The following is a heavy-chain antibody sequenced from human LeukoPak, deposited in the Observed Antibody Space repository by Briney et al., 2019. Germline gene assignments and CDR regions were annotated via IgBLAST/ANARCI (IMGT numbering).Heavy chain of an antibody. D-gene: IGHD1-7*01. Sequence: SVKVSCKASGGTFSSYAISWVRQAPGQGLEWMGGIIPIFGTANYAQKFQGRVTITTDESTSIAYMELSSLRSEDTAVYYCARDNYAGANWFDPWGQGTLVTVSS. CDR3: ARDNYAGANWFDP. J-gene: IGHJ5*02. CDR1: GGTFSSYA. V-gene: IGHV1-69*05. CDR2: IIPIFGTA.